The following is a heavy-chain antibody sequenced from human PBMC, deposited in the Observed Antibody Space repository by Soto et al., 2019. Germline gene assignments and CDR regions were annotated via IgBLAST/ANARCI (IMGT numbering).Heavy chain of an antibody. CDR1: GGTFSSYA. D-gene: IGHD6-19*01. V-gene: IGHV1-69*12. Sequence: QVQLVQSGAEVKKPGSSVKVSCKASGGTFSSYAISWVRQAPGQGLEWMGGIIPIFGTADYAQKFQGRVTSTADESTSTAYMELSSLRSEDTAVYYCASPPNESSGYYYGMDVWGQGTTVTVSS. CDR2: IIPIFGTA. CDR3: ASPPNESSGYYYGMDV. J-gene: IGHJ6*02.